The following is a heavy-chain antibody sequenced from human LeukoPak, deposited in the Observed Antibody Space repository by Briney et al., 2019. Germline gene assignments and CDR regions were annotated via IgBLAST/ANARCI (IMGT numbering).Heavy chain of an antibody. V-gene: IGHV4-34*01. D-gene: IGHD6-13*01. J-gene: IGHJ4*02. Sequence: SETLSLTCAVYGGSFSGYYWSWIRQPPGKGLEWIWEINHSGSTNYNPSLKSRVTISVDTSKNQFSLKLSSVTAADTAVYYCARRPIFLSGSSWYFDYWGQGTLVTVSS. CDR2: INHSGST. CDR1: GGSFSGYY. CDR3: ARRPIFLSGSSWYFDY.